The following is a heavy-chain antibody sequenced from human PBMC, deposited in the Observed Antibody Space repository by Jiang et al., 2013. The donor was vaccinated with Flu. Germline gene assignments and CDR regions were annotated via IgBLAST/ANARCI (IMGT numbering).Heavy chain of an antibody. CDR1: GFTFSSYE. V-gene: IGHV3-48*03. Sequence: VQLVESGGGLVQPGGSLRLSCAASGFTFSSYEMNWVRQAPGKGLEWVSYISSSGSTIYYADSVKGRFTISRDNAKNSLYLQMNSLRAEDTAVYYCALEEQLVYDYWGPGNPGHRLL. J-gene: IGHJ4*02. D-gene: IGHD6-6*01. CDR2: ISSSGSTI. CDR3: ALEEQLVYDY.